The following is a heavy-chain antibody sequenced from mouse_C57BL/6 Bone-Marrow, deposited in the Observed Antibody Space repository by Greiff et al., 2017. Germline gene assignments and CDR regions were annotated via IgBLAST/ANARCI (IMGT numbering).Heavy chain of an antibody. J-gene: IGHJ2*01. V-gene: IGHV1-82*01. CDR3: ARRYYGHYFDY. D-gene: IGHD1-2*01. CDR2: IYPGDGDT. Sequence: QVQLKESGPELVKPGASVKISCKASGYAFSSSWMNWVKQRPGKGLEWIGRIYPGDGDTNYNGKFKGKATLTADKSSSTAYMQLSSLTSEDSAVYFCARRYYGHYFDYWGQGTTLTVSS. CDR1: GYAFSSSW.